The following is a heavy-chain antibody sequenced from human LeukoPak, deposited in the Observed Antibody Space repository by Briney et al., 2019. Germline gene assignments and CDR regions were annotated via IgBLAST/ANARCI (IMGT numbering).Heavy chain of an antibody. CDR2: IYHSGST. J-gene: IGHJ5*02. CDR1: GGSISSGGYS. Sequence: PSETLSLTCAVSGGSISSGGYSWSWIRQPPGKGLEWIGYIYHSGSTYYNPSLKSRVTISVDTSKNQFSLKLSSVTAADTAVYYCARAIAAPFNWFDPWGQGTLVTVSS. V-gene: IGHV4-30-2*01. D-gene: IGHD6-13*01. CDR3: ARAIAAPFNWFDP.